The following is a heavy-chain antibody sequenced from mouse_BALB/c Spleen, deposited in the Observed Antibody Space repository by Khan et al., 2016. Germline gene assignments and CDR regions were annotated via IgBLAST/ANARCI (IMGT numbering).Heavy chain of an antibody. V-gene: IGHV5-6-5*01. Sequence: EVELVESGGGLVKPGGSLKLSCAASGFTFSNYAMSWVRQTPEKRLEWVASISSGGGTYYPDSVKGRFTISRDNGRNILYLQMSSQRSEDTAMYYCARSPGGGNYFDYWGQGTTLTVSS. J-gene: IGHJ2*01. CDR3: ARSPGGGNYFDY. D-gene: IGHD4-1*01. CDR2: ISSGGGT. CDR1: GFTFSNYA.